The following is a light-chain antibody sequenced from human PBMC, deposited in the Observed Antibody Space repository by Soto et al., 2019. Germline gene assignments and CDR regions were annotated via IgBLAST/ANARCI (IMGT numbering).Light chain of an antibody. CDR3: QQYNNYPWT. V-gene: IGKV1-5*03. CDR2: KAS. CDR1: QSISSW. Sequence: DLQMTQSPSTLSASVGDRVTITCRASQSISSWLAWYQQKPGKAPKVLIYKASSLEIGVPSRFSGSGSGTEFTLTISSLQPDDFATYYCQQYNNYPWTFGQGTKVEIK. J-gene: IGKJ1*01.